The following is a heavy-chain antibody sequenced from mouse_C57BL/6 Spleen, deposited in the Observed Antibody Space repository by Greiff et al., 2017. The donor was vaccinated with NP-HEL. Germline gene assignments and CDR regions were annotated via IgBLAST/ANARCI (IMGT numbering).Heavy chain of an antibody. Sequence: QVQLKQPGAELVRPGSSVKLSCKASGYTFTSYWMHWVKQRPIQGLEWIGNIDPSDSETHYNQKFKDKATLTVDKSSSTAYMQLSSLTSEDSAVYYCAVGLYGSSSFFDYWGQGTTLTVSS. D-gene: IGHD1-1*01. V-gene: IGHV1-52*01. CDR1: GYTFTSYW. CDR2: IDPSDSET. J-gene: IGHJ2*01. CDR3: AVGLYGSSSFFDY.